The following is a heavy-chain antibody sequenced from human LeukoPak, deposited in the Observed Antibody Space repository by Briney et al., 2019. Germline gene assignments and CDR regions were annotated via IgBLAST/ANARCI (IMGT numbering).Heavy chain of an antibody. J-gene: IGHJ4*02. CDR1: GGSISSSSYY. CDR2: IYTSGST. D-gene: IGHD6-19*01. Sequence: PSETLSLTCTVPGGSISSSSYYWGWIRQPAGKGLEWIGRIYTSGSTNYNPSLKSRVTMSVDTSKNQFSLKLSSVTAADTAVYYCARDSRAVAGYFDYWGQGTLVTVSS. CDR3: ARDSRAVAGYFDY. V-gene: IGHV4-61*02.